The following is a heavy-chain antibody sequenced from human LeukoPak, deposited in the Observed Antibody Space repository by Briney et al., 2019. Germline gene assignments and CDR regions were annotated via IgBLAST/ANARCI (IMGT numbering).Heavy chain of an antibody. D-gene: IGHD5/OR15-5a*01. Sequence: PGGSLRLSGAASGFTFSSYEMSWVRQAPGKGREWVSYISTRGTTIYYADSVKGRFTTSRDNAKNSLYLQMDSLSAEDTAVYYCARDSAGSFAVFWGQGTLVTVSS. J-gene: IGHJ4*02. CDR3: ARDSAGSFAVF. CDR2: ISTRGTTI. CDR1: GFTFSSYE. V-gene: IGHV3-48*03.